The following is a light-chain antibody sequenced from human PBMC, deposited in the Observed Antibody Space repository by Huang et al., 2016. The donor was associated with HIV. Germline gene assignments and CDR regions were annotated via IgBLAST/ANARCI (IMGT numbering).Light chain of an antibody. Sequence: EIVMTQSPATLSVSPGERVTLSCRASQSLSSQLDWYQQKRGQAPRRLIYGVSTRATDIPARFSGSGSGTDFTLTINSLQSEDFAAYYCQQYNDWPLTFGQGTEVEIK. CDR1: QSLSSQ. J-gene: IGKJ1*01. CDR3: QQYNDWPLT. V-gene: IGKV3-15*01. CDR2: GVS.